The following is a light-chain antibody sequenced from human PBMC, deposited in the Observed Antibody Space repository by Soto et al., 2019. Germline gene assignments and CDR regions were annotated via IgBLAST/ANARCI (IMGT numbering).Light chain of an antibody. CDR1: SCDVGGWPH. CDR2: DVS. V-gene: IGLV2-14*01. J-gene: IGLJ2*01. CDR3: SSYTSSTTLV. Sequence: QSALTQPDSVSASPGQSITISCAGTSCDVGGWPHVSWYQQHPGKAPKLVIYDVSNRPSGVSNRSSVSKSASTASLTISGLQDEDEADYYCSSYTSSTTLVFGGGTKLTVL.